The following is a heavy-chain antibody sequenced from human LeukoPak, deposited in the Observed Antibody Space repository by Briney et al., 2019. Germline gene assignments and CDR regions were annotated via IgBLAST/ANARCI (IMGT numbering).Heavy chain of an antibody. CDR3: AKTVTTDGGRFDY. CDR1: GYSSTSYC. Sequence: PGGSLRLSCKGSGYSSTSYCMGWVRQMPGKGLEWIGFIYPGYYDTRYSPSFQGQVTISADKSISTAYLQWSSLKASDTAMYYCAKTVTTDGGRFDYWGQGTLVTVSS. D-gene: IGHD4-17*01. V-gene: IGHV5-51*01. CDR2: IYPGYYDT. J-gene: IGHJ4*02.